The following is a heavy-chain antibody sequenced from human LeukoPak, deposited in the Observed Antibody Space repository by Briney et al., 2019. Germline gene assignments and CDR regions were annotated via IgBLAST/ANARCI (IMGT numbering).Heavy chain of an antibody. CDR2: ISSGSSTI. J-gene: IGHJ4*02. Sequence: GGSLRLSCAASRFTFSSYSMNWVRQAPGKGLEWVSYISSGSSTIYYADSVKGRFTISRDNAKNSLYLQMNNLRTEDTALYFCANEKTLTFDYWGRGTLVTVSS. V-gene: IGHV3-48*01. CDR1: RFTFSSYS. D-gene: IGHD3-9*01. CDR3: ANEKTLTFDY.